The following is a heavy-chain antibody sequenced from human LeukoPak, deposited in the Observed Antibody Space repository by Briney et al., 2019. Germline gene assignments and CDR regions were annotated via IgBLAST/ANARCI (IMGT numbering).Heavy chain of an antibody. CDR2: ISSSGSTI. CDR3: ARDLRGAGIRFIDY. V-gene: IGHV3-48*03. J-gene: IGHJ4*02. D-gene: IGHD3-3*02. Sequence: GGSLRLSCAASGFTFSSYEMNWVRQAPGKGLEWVSYISSSGSTIYYADSVKGRFTISRDNAKNSLYLQMNSLRAEDTAVYYCARDLRGAGIRFIDYWGQGTLVTVSS. CDR1: GFTFSSYE.